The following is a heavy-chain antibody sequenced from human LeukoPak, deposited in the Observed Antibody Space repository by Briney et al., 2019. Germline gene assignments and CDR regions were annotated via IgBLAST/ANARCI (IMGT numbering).Heavy chain of an antibody. Sequence: ASVKVSCKASGGTFSSYAISWVRQAPGQGLEWMGWISAYNGNTNYAQKLQGRVTMTTDTSTSTAYMELRSLRSDDTAVYYCARNDYGDYGLRLGMDVWGQGTTVTVSS. J-gene: IGHJ6*02. CDR1: GGTFSSYA. CDR2: ISAYNGNT. V-gene: IGHV1-18*01. CDR3: ARNDYGDYGLRLGMDV. D-gene: IGHD4-17*01.